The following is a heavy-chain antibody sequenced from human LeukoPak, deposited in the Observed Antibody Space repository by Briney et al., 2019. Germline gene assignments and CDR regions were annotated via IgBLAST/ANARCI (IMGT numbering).Heavy chain of an antibody. CDR3: AKDRDTGIGAYSWGYFDY. CDR1: GFTFSSYA. Sequence: GGSLRLSRAVSGFTFSSYAMSWVRQAPGRGLEGVSGISSSGGSKPNADSVKGRFTISRENSKNMLYLQMNSLRAEDTAVYYCAKDRDTGIGAYSWGYFDYWGQGTLVTVSS. V-gene: IGHV3-23*01. D-gene: IGHD5-18*01. CDR2: ISSSGGSK. J-gene: IGHJ4*02.